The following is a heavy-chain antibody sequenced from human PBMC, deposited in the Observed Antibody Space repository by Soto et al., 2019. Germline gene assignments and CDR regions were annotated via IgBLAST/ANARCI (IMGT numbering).Heavy chain of an antibody. CDR1: GLAFSNYA. V-gene: IGHV3-23*01. Sequence: EAQLLESGGGLVQPGGSLRLSCAASGLAFSNYAMTWVRQAPGKGLEWVSIVTASVYSAYYGGAVKGRFTTSRDNSRSTLYLQMNGLRADDTAVYYCAKGDLLWDPFDFLCQGTLVTVSS. CDR3: AKGDLLWDPFDF. D-gene: IGHD3-16*01. J-gene: IGHJ4*02. CDR2: VTASVYSA.